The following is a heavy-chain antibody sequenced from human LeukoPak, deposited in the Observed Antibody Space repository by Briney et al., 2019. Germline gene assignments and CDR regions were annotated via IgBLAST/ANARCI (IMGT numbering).Heavy chain of an antibody. J-gene: IGHJ2*01. CDR1: GGTFSSYA. V-gene: IGHV1-69*13. Sequence: RASVNVSCKASGGTFSSYAISWVRQAPGQGLEWMGGIIPIFGTANYAQKFQGRVTITADESTSTAYMELSSLRSEDTAVYYCARFDYGGNSGWRYFDLWGRGTLVTVSS. D-gene: IGHD4-23*01. CDR2: IIPIFGTA. CDR3: ARFDYGGNSGWRYFDL.